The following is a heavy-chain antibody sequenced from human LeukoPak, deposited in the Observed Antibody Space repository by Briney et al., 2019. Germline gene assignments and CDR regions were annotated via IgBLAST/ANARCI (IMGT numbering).Heavy chain of an antibody. CDR3: ARARETVAIDY. V-gene: IGHV4-39*07. J-gene: IGHJ4*02. CDR1: GGSISSRDSF. CDR2: LYYSGST. D-gene: IGHD5-12*01. Sequence: PSETLSLTCTVSGGSISSRDSFWGWIRQPPGKGLEWIGSLYYSGSTYYNPSLKSRVTISVDTSKNQFSLKVTSVTAADTAVYYCARARETVAIDYWGQGTLVTVSS.